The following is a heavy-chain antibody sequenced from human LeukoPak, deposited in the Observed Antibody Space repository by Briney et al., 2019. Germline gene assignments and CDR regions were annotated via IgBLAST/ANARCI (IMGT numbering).Heavy chain of an antibody. D-gene: IGHD4-17*01. CDR3: ARADVYDYGDLFWAFDI. CDR2: TYYRSKWYN. Sequence: SQTLSLTCAISGDSVSSNSAAWNWIRQSPSRGLEWLGRTYYRSKWYNDYAVSVRSRITINPDTSKNQFSLQLNSVTPEDTAVYYCARADVYDYGDLFWAFDIWGQGTMVTVSS. CDR1: GDSVSSNSAA. J-gene: IGHJ3*02. V-gene: IGHV6-1*01.